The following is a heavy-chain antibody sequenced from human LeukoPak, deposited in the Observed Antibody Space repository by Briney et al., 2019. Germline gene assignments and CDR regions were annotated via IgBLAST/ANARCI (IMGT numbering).Heavy chain of an antibody. V-gene: IGHV3-23*01. Sequence: GGYLRLSCAASGFIFRNYAMRWVRQAPGKGLEWVSAITGSGDTTYYADSVKGRFIISRDNSKNTLYVEMNTLRAEDTAVYYCAKWGDYDILTGYYVSDFWGQGALVTVSS. J-gene: IGHJ4*02. D-gene: IGHD3-9*01. CDR1: GFIFRNYA. CDR3: AKWGDYDILTGYYVSDF. CDR2: ITGSGDTT.